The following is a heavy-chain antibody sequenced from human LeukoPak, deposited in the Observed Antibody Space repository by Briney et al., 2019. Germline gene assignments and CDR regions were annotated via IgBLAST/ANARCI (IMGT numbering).Heavy chain of an antibody. CDR1: GFTVSSNY. CDR3: TRGLAVAGTEGDDAFDI. V-gene: IGHV3-53*01. Sequence: GGSLRLSCAASGFTVSSNYMSWVRQAPGKGLEWVSVIYSGGRTYYADSVKGRFTISRDNSKNTLYLQMNSLRAEDTAVYYCTRGLAVAGTEGDDAFDIWGQGTMVTVSS. D-gene: IGHD6-19*01. J-gene: IGHJ3*02. CDR2: IYSGGRT.